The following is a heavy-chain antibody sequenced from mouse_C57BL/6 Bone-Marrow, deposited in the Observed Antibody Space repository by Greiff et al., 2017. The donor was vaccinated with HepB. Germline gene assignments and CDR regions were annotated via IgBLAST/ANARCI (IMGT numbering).Heavy chain of an antibody. Sequence: VQLQQSGAELARPGASVKLSCKASGYTFTSYGISWVKQRTGQGLEWIGEIYPRSGNTYYNEKFKGKATLTADKSSSTAYMELRSLTSEDSAVYYCARGGATARGGAMDYWGQGTSVTVAS. CDR2: IYPRSGNT. J-gene: IGHJ4*01. D-gene: IGHD1-2*01. CDR1: GYTFTSYG. V-gene: IGHV1-81*01. CDR3: ARGGATARGGAMDY.